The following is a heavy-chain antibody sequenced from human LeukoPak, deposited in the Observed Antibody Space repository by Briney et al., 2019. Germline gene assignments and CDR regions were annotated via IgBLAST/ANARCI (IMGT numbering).Heavy chain of an antibody. Sequence: PGGSLRLSCAASGFTFSSYSMNWVRQAPGKGLEWVSSISSSSSYIYYADSVKGRFTISRDNAKNSLYLQMNSLRAEDTAVYYCARAIVVVPAAYPGIAVAAVDELGYWGQGTLVTVSS. V-gene: IGHV3-21*01. CDR2: ISSSSSYI. CDR3: ARAIVVVPAAYPGIAVAAVDELGY. CDR1: GFTFSSYS. J-gene: IGHJ4*02. D-gene: IGHD2-2*01.